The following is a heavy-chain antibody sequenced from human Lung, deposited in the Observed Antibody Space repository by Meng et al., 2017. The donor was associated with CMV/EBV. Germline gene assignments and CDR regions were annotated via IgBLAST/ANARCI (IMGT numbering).Heavy chain of an antibody. Sequence: CSFSGCPVGSHNYGWGWARQPPGQGLEWIGSISYSGGTYYSPSLRSRVTISVDTSKSQFSLKLSSVTAADTAVYYCARLTTSGTFDYWGQGTLVTVSS. CDR1: GCPVGSHNYG. CDR2: ISYSGGT. J-gene: IGHJ4*02. CDR3: ARLTTSGTFDY. D-gene: IGHD2-2*01. V-gene: IGHV4-39*01.